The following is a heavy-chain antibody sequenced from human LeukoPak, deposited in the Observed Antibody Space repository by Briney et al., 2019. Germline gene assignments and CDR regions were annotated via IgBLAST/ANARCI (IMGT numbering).Heavy chain of an antibody. CDR3: AKAHGSGSYYNDFDY. CDR2: ISGSGGST. V-gene: IGHV3-23*01. Sequence: PGGSLRLSCAASGFTFSSYAMSWVRQAPGKGLEWVSAISGSGGSTYYADSVKGRFTISRDNSKNTLYLQMNSLRAEDTAVYYCAKAHGSGSYYNDFDYWGQGTLVTVSS. D-gene: IGHD3-10*01. J-gene: IGHJ4*02. CDR1: GFTFSSYA.